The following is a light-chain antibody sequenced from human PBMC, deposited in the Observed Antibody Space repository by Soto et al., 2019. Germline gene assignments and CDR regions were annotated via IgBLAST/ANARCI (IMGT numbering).Light chain of an antibody. CDR3: QQSYSSPFT. Sequence: DIVMTQSPDSLAVSLGERATINCKSSQSVLYSSNNRNYLAWYHQKPGQPPKLLIYWASTRESGVPDRFSGSGSGTDFTLTISSLQAEDVAVYYCQQSYSSPFTFGQGNKLEIK. J-gene: IGKJ2*01. V-gene: IGKV4-1*01. CDR1: QSVLYSSNNRNY. CDR2: WAS.